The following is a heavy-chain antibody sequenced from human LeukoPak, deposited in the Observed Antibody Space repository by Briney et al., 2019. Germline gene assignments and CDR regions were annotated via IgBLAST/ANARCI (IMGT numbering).Heavy chain of an antibody. CDR2: IGSSGNTI. CDR1: GFTFSDFY. Sequence: GGSLRPSCAVSGFTFSDFYMTWIRQAPGKGLEWVSYIGSSGNTIYYADSVKGRFTISRDNAKNSLFLQMNSLRAEDTAVYYCATVSQRMPARNPLDYWGQGTLVTVSS. V-gene: IGHV3-11*04. CDR3: ATVSQRMPARNPLDY. J-gene: IGHJ4*02. D-gene: IGHD6-6*01.